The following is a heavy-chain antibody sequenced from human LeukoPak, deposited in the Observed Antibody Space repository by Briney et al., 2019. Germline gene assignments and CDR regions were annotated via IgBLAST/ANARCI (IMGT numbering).Heavy chain of an antibody. D-gene: IGHD4-17*01. CDR1: GFTFSNFT. CDR2: IRSNGDST. V-gene: IGHV3-64D*09. J-gene: IGHJ6*02. Sequence: GGSLRLSCSASGFTFSNFTMHWVRQAPGKGLEHVSAIRSNGDSTYYTDSVKGRFTISRDNSQKTLYLQMSSLRAEDTGVYYCVKAATVTIHYYYYGMDVWGQGTTVTVSS. CDR3: VKAATVTIHYYYYGMDV.